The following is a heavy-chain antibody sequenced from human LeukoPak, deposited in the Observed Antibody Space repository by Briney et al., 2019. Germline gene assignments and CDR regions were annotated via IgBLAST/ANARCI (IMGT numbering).Heavy chain of an antibody. CDR2: IIPIFGTA. V-gene: IGHV1-69*05. D-gene: IGHD2-2*01. CDR3: ARGGNSGSVPAATGHYYYYYMDV. J-gene: IGHJ6*03. CDR1: GGTFSSYA. Sequence: SVKVSCKASGGTFSSYAISWVRQAPGQGLEWMGGIIPIFGTANYAQKFQGRVTITTDESTSTAYMELSSLRSEDTAVYYCARGGNSGSVPAATGHYYYYYMDVWGKGTTVTVSS.